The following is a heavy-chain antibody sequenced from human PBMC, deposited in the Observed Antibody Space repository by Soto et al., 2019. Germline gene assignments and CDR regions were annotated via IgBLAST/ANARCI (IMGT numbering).Heavy chain of an antibody. Sequence: EVQLVESGGGLVQPGGSLKLSCAASGFTFSGSAMHWVRQASGKGLEWVGRIRSKPNNYATAYGASVKGRFTISRDDSKNTAYLQMNSLNTEDTAVYYCSRQASDFWSGKPQYYMDVCGKGTTVTVYS. CDR3: SRQASDFWSGKPQYYMDV. CDR2: IRSKPNNYAT. J-gene: IGHJ6*03. V-gene: IGHV3-73*01. D-gene: IGHD3-3*01. CDR1: GFTFSGSA.